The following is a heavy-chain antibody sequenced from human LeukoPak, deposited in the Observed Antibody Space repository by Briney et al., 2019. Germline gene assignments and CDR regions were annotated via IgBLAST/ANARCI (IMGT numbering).Heavy chain of an antibody. D-gene: IGHD6-13*01. CDR3: AKDIAADGASFFDY. V-gene: IGHV3-53*01. J-gene: IGHJ4*02. Sequence: GGSLRLSCAASRFTVSSNYVGWVRQAPGKGLEWVSVLYSDGTTYYPDSVKGRFTISRDNSKNTLYLQMNSLRAEDTAVYYYAKDIAADGASFFDYWGQGTLVTVSS. CDR2: LYSDGTT. CDR1: RFTVSSNY.